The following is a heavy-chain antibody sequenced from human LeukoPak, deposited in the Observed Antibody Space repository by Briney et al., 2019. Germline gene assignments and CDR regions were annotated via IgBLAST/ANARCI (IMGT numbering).Heavy chain of an antibody. J-gene: IGHJ4*02. CDR3: ARTMVGATLFDY. CDR2: IYYSGST. Sequence: SETLSLTCTVSGGSISSYYWSWIRQPPGKGLEWNGYIYYSGSTNYNPSLKSRVTISVDTSKNQFSLKLSSVTAADTAVYYCARTMVGATLFDYWGQGTLVTVSS. V-gene: IGHV4-59*08. D-gene: IGHD1-26*01. CDR1: GGSISSYY.